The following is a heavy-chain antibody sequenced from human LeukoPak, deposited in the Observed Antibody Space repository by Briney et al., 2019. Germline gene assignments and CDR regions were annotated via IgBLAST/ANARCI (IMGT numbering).Heavy chain of an antibody. CDR1: GGSFSGYY. CDR3: ARGKIADDSSGYYSDY. CDR2: INHSGST. V-gene: IGHV4-34*01. J-gene: IGHJ4*02. D-gene: IGHD3-22*01. Sequence: SETLSLTGAVYGGSFSGYYWSWIRQPPGKGLEWIGEINHSGSTNYNPSLKSRVTISVDTSKNQFSLKLSSVTAADTAVYYCARGKIADDSSGYYSDYWGQGTLVTVSS.